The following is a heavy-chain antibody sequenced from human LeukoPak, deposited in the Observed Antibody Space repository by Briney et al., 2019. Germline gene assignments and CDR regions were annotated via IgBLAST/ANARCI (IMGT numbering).Heavy chain of an antibody. CDR3: ARGYCSGGSCYKVGSWFDP. CDR1: GFTFSSYG. D-gene: IGHD2-15*01. J-gene: IGHJ5*02. Sequence: GGSLRLSCAASGFTFSSYGMHWVRQAPGKGLEWVAFIRYDGSNKYYADSVKGRFTISRDNSKNTLYLQMNSLRAEDTAVYYCARGYCSGGSCYKVGSWFDPWGQGTLVTVSS. V-gene: IGHV3-30*02. CDR2: IRYDGSNK.